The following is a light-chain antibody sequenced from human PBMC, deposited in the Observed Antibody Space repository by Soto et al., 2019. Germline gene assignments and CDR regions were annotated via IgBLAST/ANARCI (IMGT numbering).Light chain of an antibody. V-gene: IGKV3-15*01. CDR2: GAS. CDR1: QSVSSN. J-gene: IGKJ2*01. CDR3: QQYNNWPYT. Sequence: EIVMTQSPATLSVSPGERATLSCRASQSVSSNLAWYQQKPGQAPRLLIYGASTRATGIPGRFRGSGSGTEFTLTISSLQSEEFAVYYCQQYNNWPYTFGQGTKLEIK.